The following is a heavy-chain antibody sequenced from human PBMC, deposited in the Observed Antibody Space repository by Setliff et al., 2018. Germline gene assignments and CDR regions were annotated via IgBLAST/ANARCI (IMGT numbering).Heavy chain of an antibody. CDR3: VRGPHRSDYDFWSGYSPTYNYYMDV. D-gene: IGHD3-3*01. Sequence: PSETLSLTCTVSGGSVSRHYWSWIRQPPGKGLAWIGYISYTGTTNYNPSLRSRVTISIDTSKNQFSLDLNYVTAAGTAVYYCVRGPHRSDYDFWSGYSPTYNYYMDVWGKGTAVTVSS. CDR2: ISYTGTT. J-gene: IGHJ6*03. CDR1: GGSVSRHY. V-gene: IGHV4-59*02.